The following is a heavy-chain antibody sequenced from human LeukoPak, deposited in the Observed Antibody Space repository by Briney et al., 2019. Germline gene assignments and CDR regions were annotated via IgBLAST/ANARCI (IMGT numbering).Heavy chain of an antibody. D-gene: IGHD2-2*01. CDR3: ARGRTAAAVKAFWFDP. CDR2: ISAYNGNT. J-gene: IGHJ5*02. V-gene: IGHV1-18*01. Sequence: ASVKVSCKASGYTFTSYGISWVRQAPGQGLEWMGWISAYNGNTNYAQKLQGRVTMTTDTSTNTAYMELRSLRSDGTAVYYCARGRTAAAVKAFWFDPWGQGTLVTVSS. CDR1: GYTFTSYG.